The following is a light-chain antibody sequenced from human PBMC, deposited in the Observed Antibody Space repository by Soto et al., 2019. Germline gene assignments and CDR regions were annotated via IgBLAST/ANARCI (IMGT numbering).Light chain of an antibody. CDR2: EAS. CDR1: SSDIGGYKY. V-gene: IGLV2-14*01. Sequence: QSALTQPASVSGSPGQSITISCSGTSSDIGGYKYVSWYQQNPGKAPKLIIYEASNRPSGVPDRFSGSKSGNTASLTISGLQAADEADYYCSLYTSENTYVFGTGTKVTVL. J-gene: IGLJ1*01. CDR3: SLYTSENTYV.